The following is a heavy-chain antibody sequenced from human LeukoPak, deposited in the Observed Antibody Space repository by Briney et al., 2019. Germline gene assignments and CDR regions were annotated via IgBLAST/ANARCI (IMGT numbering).Heavy chain of an antibody. CDR1: GFTFSSYS. CDR2: ISSSSSYI. Sequence: GGSLRLSCVASGFTFSSYSMDWVRQAPGKGLEWVSSISSSSSYIYYADSVKGRFTISRDNAKNSLYLQMNSLRAEDTAVYYCARSGHCSSTSCSHDAFDIWGQGTMATVSS. D-gene: IGHD2-2*01. J-gene: IGHJ3*02. V-gene: IGHV3-21*01. CDR3: ARSGHCSSTSCSHDAFDI.